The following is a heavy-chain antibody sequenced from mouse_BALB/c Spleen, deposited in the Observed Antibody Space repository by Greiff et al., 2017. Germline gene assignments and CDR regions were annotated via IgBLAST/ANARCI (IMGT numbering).Heavy chain of an antibody. V-gene: IGHV5-9*03. CDR2: ISSGGGNT. CDR1: GFTFSSYT. CDR3: ARYNTTVGARAMDY. Sequence: EVKVVESGGGLVKPGGSLKLSCAASGFTFSSYTMSWVRQTPEKRLEWVATISSGGGNTYYPDSVKGRFTISRDNAKNNLYLQMSSLRSEDTALYYCARYNTTVGARAMDYWGQGTSVTVSS. D-gene: IGHD1-1*01. J-gene: IGHJ4*01.